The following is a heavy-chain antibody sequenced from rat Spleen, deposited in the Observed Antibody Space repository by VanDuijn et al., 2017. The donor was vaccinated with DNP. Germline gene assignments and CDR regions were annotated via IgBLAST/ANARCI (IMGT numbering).Heavy chain of an antibody. V-gene: IGHV5-7*01. Sequence: EVQLVESGGGLVQPGRSMKLSCAASGFSFTTFAMAWVRQAPKKSLEWVATISYDGDTTYYRDSVKGRFTISRDNAKSTLYLQMDSLRSEDTATYYCARHDTTGLDYWGQGVMVTVSS. J-gene: IGHJ2*01. CDR3: ARHDTTGLDY. CDR1: GFSFTTFA. CDR2: ISYDGDTT. D-gene: IGHD1-6*01.